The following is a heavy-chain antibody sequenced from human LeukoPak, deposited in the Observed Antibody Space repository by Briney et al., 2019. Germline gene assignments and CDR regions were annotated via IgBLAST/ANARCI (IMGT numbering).Heavy chain of an antibody. Sequence: GGSLRLSCAASGFTFSSYWMHWVRQAPGKGLGWVAFIRYDGSNKYYADSVKGRFTISRDNSKNTLFLQMNSLRVEDTALYYCAKSRGSGSNMARGVNFDYWGQGTLVTVSS. CDR3: AKSRGSGSNMARGVNFDY. J-gene: IGHJ4*02. D-gene: IGHD3-10*01. V-gene: IGHV3-30*02. CDR1: GFTFSSYW. CDR2: IRYDGSNK.